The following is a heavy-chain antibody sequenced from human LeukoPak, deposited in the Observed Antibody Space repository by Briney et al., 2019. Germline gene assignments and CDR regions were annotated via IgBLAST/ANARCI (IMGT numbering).Heavy chain of an antibody. CDR2: ITGTGGST. CDR1: GFTFTSYA. J-gene: IGHJ3*02. Sequence: GGSLRLSCAASGFTFTSYAMSWVRQAPGKGLEWVSAITGTGGSTYYAASVKGRFTVSRDNSKNTLYLQMSSLRAEDTAMYYRVKVRDTRDWYKDAFDIWGQGTRVTVSS. CDR3: VKVRDTRDWYKDAFDI. V-gene: IGHV3-23*01. D-gene: IGHD3/OR15-3a*01.